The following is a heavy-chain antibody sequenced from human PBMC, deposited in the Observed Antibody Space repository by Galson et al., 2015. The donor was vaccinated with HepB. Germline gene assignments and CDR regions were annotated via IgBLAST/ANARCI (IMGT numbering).Heavy chain of an antibody. CDR3: AREWWLWFFYYYYGMDV. J-gene: IGHJ6*02. Sequence: SVKVSCKASGGTFSSYAISWVRQAPGQGLEWMGGIIPIFGIANYAQKFQGRVTITADESTSTAYMELSSLRSEDTAVYYCAREWWLWFFYYYYGMDVWGQGTTVTVSS. V-gene: IGHV1-69*13. D-gene: IGHD5-18*01. CDR1: GGTFSSYA. CDR2: IIPIFGIA.